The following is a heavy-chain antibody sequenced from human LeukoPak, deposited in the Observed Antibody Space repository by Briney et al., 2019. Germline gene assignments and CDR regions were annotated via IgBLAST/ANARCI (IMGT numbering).Heavy chain of an antibody. CDR1: GGSIISRSYY. CDR2: IYYSGST. V-gene: IGHV4-39*01. Sequence: SETLSLTCTVSGGSIISRSYYCAWIRQPPGKGLEWIGSIYYSGSTYYNPSLKSRVTIFVDTSKNQFSLKLSSVTAADTAVYYCARQNPAASGQGLDYWGQGTLVTVSS. D-gene: IGHD6-13*01. CDR3: ARQNPAASGQGLDY. J-gene: IGHJ4*02.